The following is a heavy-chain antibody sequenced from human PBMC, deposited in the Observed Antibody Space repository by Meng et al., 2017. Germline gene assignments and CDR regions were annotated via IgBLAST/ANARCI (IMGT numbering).Heavy chain of an antibody. J-gene: IGHJ4*02. Sequence: EQLVQSGPEVTKPGSSVKVSCKASGGTFSSYAISWVRQAPGQGLEWMGGIIPIFGTANYAQKFQGRVTITADESTSTAYMELSSLRSEDTAVYYCARDDYSNYLPFDYWGQGTLVTVSS. D-gene: IGHD4-11*01. CDR1: GGTFSSYA. CDR3: ARDDYSNYLPFDY. CDR2: IIPIFGTA. V-gene: IGHV1-69*01.